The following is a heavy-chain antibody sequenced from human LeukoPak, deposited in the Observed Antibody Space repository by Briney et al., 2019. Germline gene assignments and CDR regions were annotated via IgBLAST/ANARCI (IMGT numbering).Heavy chain of an antibody. Sequence: PAETLTLTCAVSGRSFSSGGYSWRWNPQAPGKGLVWIEYIYHSGSTYYNPSLKSRVTISVDRSKNQFSLKLSSVTAADTAVYYCARAFRAYVSGSYLNWFGTWGQGTLVTVSA. D-gene: IGHD3-10*01. J-gene: IGHJ5*02. CDR2: IYHSGST. V-gene: IGHV4-30-2*01. CDR3: ARAFRAYVSGSYLNWFGT. CDR1: GRSFSSGGYS.